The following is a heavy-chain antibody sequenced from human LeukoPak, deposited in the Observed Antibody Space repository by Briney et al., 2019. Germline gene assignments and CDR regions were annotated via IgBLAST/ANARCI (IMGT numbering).Heavy chain of an antibody. CDR2: ISAYNGNT. V-gene: IGHV1-18*01. Sequence: ASVKVSCKASGYTFTSYGISWVRQAPGQGLEWMGWISAYNGNTNYAQKLQGRVTMTTDTSTSTAYMELRSLRSDDTAVYYCARDECSSTSCFAEDFDYWGQGTLVTVSS. CDR3: ARDECSSTSCFAEDFDY. CDR1: GYTFTSYG. D-gene: IGHD2-2*01. J-gene: IGHJ4*02.